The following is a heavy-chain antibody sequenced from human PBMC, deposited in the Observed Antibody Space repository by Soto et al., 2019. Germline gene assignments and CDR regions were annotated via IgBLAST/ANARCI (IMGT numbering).Heavy chain of an antibody. CDR1: GGSISSSNW. CDR3: ARGSYYYDSSGYYYVGDFDY. D-gene: IGHD3-22*01. J-gene: IGHJ4*02. V-gene: IGHV4-4*02. CDR2: IYHSGST. Sequence: SETLSLTCAVSGGSISSSNWWSWVRQPPGKGLEWIGEIYHSGSTNYNPSLKSRVTISVDKSKNQFSLKLSSVPAADTAVYYCARGSYYYDSSGYYYVGDFDYWGQGTLVTVSS.